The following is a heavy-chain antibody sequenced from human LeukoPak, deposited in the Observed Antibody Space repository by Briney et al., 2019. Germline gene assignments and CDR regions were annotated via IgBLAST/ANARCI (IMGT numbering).Heavy chain of an antibody. CDR3: ARGGLLSSSSGRAFDY. CDR2: ITGSRISA. CDR1: GFTFSTYA. V-gene: IGHV3-23*01. Sequence: GGSLRLSCEASGFTFSTYAMAWVRQAPGKGLEWVSLITGSRISAYYADSVRGRFSISRDNSKNTVYLQLNSLRAEDTAVYYCARGGLLSSSSGRAFDYWGQGTLVTVSS. D-gene: IGHD6-6*01. J-gene: IGHJ4*02.